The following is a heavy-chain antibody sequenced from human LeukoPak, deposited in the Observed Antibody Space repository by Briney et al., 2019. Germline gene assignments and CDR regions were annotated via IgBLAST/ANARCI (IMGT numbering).Heavy chain of an antibody. CDR1: GFTFSSYT. J-gene: IGHJ4*02. V-gene: IGHV3-23*01. Sequence: GGSLRLSCAASGFTFSSYTMSWVRQAPGKGLEWVSGTSDRGDYTYYADSVKGRFTISRDSSKNTLFLQMNSLRAEDTALYFCARKAQYNGHYPLDYWGQGTLVTVSS. D-gene: IGHD1-7*01. CDR3: ARKAQYNGHYPLDY. CDR2: TSDRGDYT.